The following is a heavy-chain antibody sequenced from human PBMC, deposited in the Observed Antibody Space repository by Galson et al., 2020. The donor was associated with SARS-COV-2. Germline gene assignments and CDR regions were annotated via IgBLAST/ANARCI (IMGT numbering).Heavy chain of an antibody. CDR3: ARDPGVSSGYHY. Sequence: GESLKISCEASGFTFGTSGMHWVRQGPGKGLEWVAVIWYDGSKKLYVDSVKGRFTVSRDNSKNTLYLQMNSLRAEDTAVYYCARDPGVSSGYHYWGQGTLVSVSS. CDR2: IWYDGSKK. J-gene: IGHJ4*02. D-gene: IGHD3-22*01. CDR1: GFTFGTSG. V-gene: IGHV3-33*01.